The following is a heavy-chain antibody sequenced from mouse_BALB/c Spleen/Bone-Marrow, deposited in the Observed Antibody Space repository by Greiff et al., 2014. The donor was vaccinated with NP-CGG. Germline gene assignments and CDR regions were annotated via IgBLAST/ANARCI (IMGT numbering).Heavy chain of an antibody. CDR3: ARRTTGYAMDC. J-gene: IGHJ4*01. CDR1: GYTFTDYA. Sequence: VQLQESGPELVRPGVSVKISCKGSGYTFTDYAIHWVKQSPAKSLEWIGVISTYSGNTKYNQKFKDKATMTVDKSSSTAYMELARLTSEDSAIYYCARRTTGYAMDCWGQGTSVTVSS. CDR2: ISTYSGNT. V-gene: IGHV1-67*01.